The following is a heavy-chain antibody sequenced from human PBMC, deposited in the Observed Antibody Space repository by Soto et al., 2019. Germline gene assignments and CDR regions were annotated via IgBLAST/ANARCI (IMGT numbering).Heavy chain of an antibody. D-gene: IGHD2-15*01. CDR2: IITILGTA. V-gene: IGHV1-69*01. CDR1: GGTFSSYA. J-gene: IGHJ2*01. Sequence: QVQLVQSGAAVKKPGSSVKVSCKAPGGTFSSYAISWGRQAPGRGLEWMRGIITILGTANYAQKFQGRVTITADESTSTAYIELSRLRSEDTAVYYCARGGVGYCSGCSCYPYWYFDLWGRGTLVTVSS. CDR3: ARGGVGYCSGCSCYPYWYFDL.